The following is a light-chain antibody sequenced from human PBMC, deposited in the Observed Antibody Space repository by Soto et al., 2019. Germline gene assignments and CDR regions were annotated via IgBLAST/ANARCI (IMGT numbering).Light chain of an antibody. CDR2: DAS. CDR3: RYP. Sequence: DIQMTQSPSTLSASVGDRVTITCRASQSISSWLAWYQQKPGKAPKLLIYDASSLESGVPSRFSGSGSGTEFTLTISSLQPDDFATYYLRYPFGQGTKLEIK. CDR1: QSISSW. J-gene: IGKJ2*01. V-gene: IGKV1-5*01.